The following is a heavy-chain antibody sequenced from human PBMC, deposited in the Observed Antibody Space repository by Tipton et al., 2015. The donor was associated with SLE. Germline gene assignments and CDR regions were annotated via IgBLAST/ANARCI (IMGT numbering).Heavy chain of an antibody. V-gene: IGHV4-39*01. Sequence: VKPSETLSLTCNVSGASISSSDYSWGWMRQPPGEGLEWIGTIYYNGGTHSNPSLKSRVSISVDTSKNQLSLKLISVTAADTAVYFCARLVGGYARWGQGTLVTVSS. J-gene: IGHJ4*02. CDR2: IYYNGGT. CDR1: GASISSSDYS. D-gene: IGHD5-12*01. CDR3: ARLVGGYAR.